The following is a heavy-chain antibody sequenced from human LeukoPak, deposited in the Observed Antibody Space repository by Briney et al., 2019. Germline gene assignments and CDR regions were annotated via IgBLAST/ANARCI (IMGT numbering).Heavy chain of an antibody. Sequence: PSETLSLTCAVYGGSFSGYYWSWIRQPPGKGLEWIGEINHSGSTNYNPSLKSRVTISVDTSKNQFSLKLSSVTAADTAVYYCARTHYYMDVWGKGTTVTVSS. CDR1: GGSFSGYY. CDR3: ARTHYYMDV. V-gene: IGHV4-34*01. CDR2: INHSGST. J-gene: IGHJ6*03.